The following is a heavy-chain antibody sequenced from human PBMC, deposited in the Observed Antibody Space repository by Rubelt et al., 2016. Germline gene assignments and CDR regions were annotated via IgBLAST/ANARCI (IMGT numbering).Heavy chain of an antibody. V-gene: IGHV1-69*10. CDR2: IIPILGIA. CDR3: ASATKLLEYSSSSPSQYYYGMDV. J-gene: IGHJ6*02. D-gene: IGHD6-6*01. CDR1: GGTFSNYA. Sequence: QVQLVQSGAEVKKPGSSVKVSCKASGGTFSNYAISWVRQAPGQGLEWMGGIIPILGIANYAQKFQGRVTITADKSTSTAYMGLSSVRSEDTAVYYCASATKLLEYSSSSPSQYYYGMDVWGHGTTVTVSS.